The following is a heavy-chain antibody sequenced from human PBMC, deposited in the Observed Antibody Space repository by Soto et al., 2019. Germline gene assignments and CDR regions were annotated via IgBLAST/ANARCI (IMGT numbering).Heavy chain of an antibody. D-gene: IGHD2-21*02. Sequence: QVQLVQSGAEVKKPGASVKVSCKASGYTFTGYYMHWVRQAPGQGLEWMGWINPNSGGTNHAQKFKGWVTMTREKGISAADVELSMLRSDDRAVYYCARAHCGGDCYYGVDYSGPGDPVPV. V-gene: IGHV1-2*04. CDR2: INPNSGGT. CDR3: ARAHCGGDCYYGVDY. J-gene: IGHJ4*02. CDR1: GYTFTGYY.